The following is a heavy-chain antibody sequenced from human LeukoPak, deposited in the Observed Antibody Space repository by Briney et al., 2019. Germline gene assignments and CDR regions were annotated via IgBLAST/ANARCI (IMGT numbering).Heavy chain of an antibody. CDR2: IYYSGSS. Sequence: SQTLSLTCTVSGGSITSSSYYWGWIREPPGKGLAWIARIYYSGSSDYNPSRRSRVAISVDTSKSQFSLKLSSVAAADTAVYYCAGIADDIYYYDSSGSNFDYWGQGTLVTVSS. V-gene: IGHV4-39*01. D-gene: IGHD3-22*01. CDR3: AGIADDIYYYDSSGSNFDY. CDR1: GGSITSSSYY. J-gene: IGHJ4*02.